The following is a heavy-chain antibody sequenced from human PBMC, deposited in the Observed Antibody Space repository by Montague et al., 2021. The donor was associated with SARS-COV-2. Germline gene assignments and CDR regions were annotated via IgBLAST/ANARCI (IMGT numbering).Heavy chain of an antibody. V-gene: IGHV3-21*01. Sequence: SLRLSCAASGFTFSSYSMNWVRQAPGKGLEWVSSISSSSYIYYADSVKGRFTISRDNAKNSLYLQMNSLRAEGTAVYYCARDLDIVVVPAADPYYYYGMDVWGRGTTVTVSS. CDR3: ARDLDIVVVPAADPYYYYGMDV. CDR2: ISSSSYI. CDR1: GFTFSSYS. D-gene: IGHD2-2*01. J-gene: IGHJ6*02.